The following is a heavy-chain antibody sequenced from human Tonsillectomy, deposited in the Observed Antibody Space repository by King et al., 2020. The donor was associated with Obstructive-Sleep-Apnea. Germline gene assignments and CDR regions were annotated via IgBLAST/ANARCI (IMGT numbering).Heavy chain of an antibody. CDR3: AKLGLGGEYDLDY. J-gene: IGHJ4*02. Sequence: VQLVESGGGVVQPGGSLRLSCAASGFTFSSYGMHWVRQAPGKGLEWVAFIRYDGSNKYYADSVKGRFTISRDNSKNTLYLQMNSLRAEDTAVYYCAKLGLGGEYDLDYWGQGTLVTVSS. D-gene: IGHD4-17*01. V-gene: IGHV3-30*02. CDR2: IRYDGSNK. CDR1: GFTFSSYG.